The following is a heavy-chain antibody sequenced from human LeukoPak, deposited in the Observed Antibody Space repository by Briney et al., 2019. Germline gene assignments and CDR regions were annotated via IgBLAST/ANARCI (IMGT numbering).Heavy chain of an antibody. D-gene: IGHD3-22*01. Sequence: GGSLRLSCAASGFTVNSNYMSWVRQAPGKGLEWVSAISGSGGSTYYADSVKGRFTISRDNSKNTLYLQMNSLRAEDTAVYYCAKGGGYYYYAPFDYWGQGTLVTVSS. CDR2: ISGSGGST. V-gene: IGHV3-23*01. J-gene: IGHJ4*02. CDR1: GFTVNSNY. CDR3: AKGGGYYYYAPFDY.